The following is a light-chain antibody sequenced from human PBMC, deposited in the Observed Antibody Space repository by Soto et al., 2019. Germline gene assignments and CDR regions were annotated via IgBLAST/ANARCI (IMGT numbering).Light chain of an antibody. Sequence: DIQMTQSPSTLSASVGDRVTITCRASQRISSWLAWYQQKPGKAPKLLIYKASSLESGVPSRFSDSGSGKEFTLTISSLQPDDCETYYCQQYNSYWTFGQGTRVEIK. CDR1: QRISSW. CDR3: QQYNSYWT. CDR2: KAS. J-gene: IGKJ1*01. V-gene: IGKV1-5*03.